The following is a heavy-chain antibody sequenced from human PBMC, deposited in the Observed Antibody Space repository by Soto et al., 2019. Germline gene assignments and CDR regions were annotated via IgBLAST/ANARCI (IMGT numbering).Heavy chain of an antibody. CDR3: ARAALYYYDSSGPTHDAFAI. CDR1: GYTFTGYY. V-gene: IGHV1-2*02. CDR2: INPNSGGT. J-gene: IGHJ3*02. D-gene: IGHD3-22*01. Sequence: ASVKVSCKASGYTFTGYYMHWVRQAPGQGLEWMRWINPNSGGTNYAQKFQGRVTMTRDTSISTAYMELSRLRSDDTAVYYCARAALYYYDSSGPTHDAFAIWGQGTMVTV.